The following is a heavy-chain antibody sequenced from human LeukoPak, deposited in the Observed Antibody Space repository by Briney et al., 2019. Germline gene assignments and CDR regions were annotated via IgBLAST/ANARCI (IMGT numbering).Heavy chain of an antibody. CDR1: GGSISNKY. CDR2: IYSSGTT. V-gene: IGHV4-4*07. D-gene: IGHD3-16*01. Sequence: PSETLSLTCTVSGGSISNKYWSWIRQPAGKGLEWLGRIYSSGTTNYNPSLKSRVSMSVDTSKNQFSLKLTSVTAADTAVYFCARNVRGGSTYLDYWGQGTLVTVSS. CDR3: ARNVRGGSTYLDY. J-gene: IGHJ4*02.